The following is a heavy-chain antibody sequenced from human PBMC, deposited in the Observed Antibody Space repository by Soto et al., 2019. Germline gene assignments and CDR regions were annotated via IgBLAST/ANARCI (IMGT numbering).Heavy chain of an antibody. V-gene: IGHV4-34*01. Sequence: SETLSLTCAVYGGSFSGYYWSWIRQPPGKGLEWIGEINHSGSTNYNPSLKSRVTISVDTSKNQFSLKLSSVTAADTAVYYCARAIYVWGSYRQNWFDPWGQGTLVTVSS. CDR1: GGSFSGYY. J-gene: IGHJ5*02. CDR3: ARAIYVWGSYRQNWFDP. CDR2: INHSGST. D-gene: IGHD3-16*02.